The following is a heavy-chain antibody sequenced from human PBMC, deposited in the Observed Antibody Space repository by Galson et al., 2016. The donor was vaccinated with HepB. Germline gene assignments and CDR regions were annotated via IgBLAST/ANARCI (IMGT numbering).Heavy chain of an antibody. CDR2: LYFDGDNK. Sequence: SLRLSCAASGFTLSTYSMHWVRQAPGQGLQWVALLYFDGDNKEYADSVKGRFTISRDISNNTLFLHMSSLTTEDTAIYYCARGRNRWLQFTWPYYFGMDVWGQGTAVTVSS. J-gene: IGHJ6*02. D-gene: IGHD5-24*01. V-gene: IGHV3-30*15. CDR1: GFTLSTYS. CDR3: ARGRNRWLQFTWPYYFGMDV.